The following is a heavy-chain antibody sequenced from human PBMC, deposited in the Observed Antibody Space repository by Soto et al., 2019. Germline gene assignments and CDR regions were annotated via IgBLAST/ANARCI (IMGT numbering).Heavy chain of an antibody. V-gene: IGHV4-34*01. CDR2: IIHSGVT. CDR3: ARGLYSSSSPFRY. CDR1: GGSFTCYY. J-gene: IGHJ4*02. Sequence: SETLSLTCAVSGGSFTCYYWSWIRQSSGKGLEWIGEIIHSGVTNYNPSLKSRVTISVDTSKNYFSLRLNSVTAADTAVYFCARGLYSSSSPFRYWGQGTLVTVSS. D-gene: IGHD6-6*01.